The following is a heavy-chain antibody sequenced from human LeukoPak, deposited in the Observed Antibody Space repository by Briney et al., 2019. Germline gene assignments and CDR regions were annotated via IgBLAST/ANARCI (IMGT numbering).Heavy chain of an antibody. CDR1: GYTFTSYG. J-gene: IGHJ3*02. Sequence: ASVKVSCKASGYTFTSYGISWVRQAPGQGLEWMGWISAYNGNTNYAQKLQGRVTMTTDTSTSTAYMELRSLRSDDTAAYYCAREPRYSSGPDAFGIWGQGTMVTVSS. V-gene: IGHV1-18*01. CDR3: AREPRYSSGPDAFGI. D-gene: IGHD6-19*01. CDR2: ISAYNGNT.